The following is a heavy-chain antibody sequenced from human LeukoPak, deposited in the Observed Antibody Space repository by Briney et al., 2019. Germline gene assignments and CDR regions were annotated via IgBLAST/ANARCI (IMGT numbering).Heavy chain of an antibody. J-gene: IGHJ6*02. V-gene: IGHV3-30*03. CDR2: ISHDGSNT. Sequence: GRSLRLSCAASGFTFRSYGMHWVRQAPGKGLEWVAVISHDGSNTYYADSVKGRFTISRDNSKNTLYLQMNSLRAEDTAVYYCGRYYVMDVWGQGTSVTVSS. CDR1: GFTFRSYG. CDR3: GRYYVMDV.